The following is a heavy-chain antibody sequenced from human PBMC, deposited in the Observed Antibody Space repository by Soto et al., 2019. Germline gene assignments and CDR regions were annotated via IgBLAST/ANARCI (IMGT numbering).Heavy chain of an antibody. CDR3: AKGPRWLADY. D-gene: IGHD3-10*01. CDR1: GFTFSSYG. J-gene: IGHJ4*02. V-gene: IGHV3-30*18. Sequence: GGSLRLSCAASGFTFSSYGMHWVRQAPGKGLEWVAVISYDGSNKYYADSVKGRFTISRDNSKNTLYLQMNSLRAEDTAVYYCAKGPRWLADYWGQGTLVTVSS. CDR2: ISYDGSNK.